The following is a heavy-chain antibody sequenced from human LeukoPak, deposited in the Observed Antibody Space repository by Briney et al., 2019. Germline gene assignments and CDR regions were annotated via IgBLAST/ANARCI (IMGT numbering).Heavy chain of an antibody. D-gene: IGHD3-10*01. Sequence: GASVKVSCQASGYTFTSYGISWVRQAPGQGLEWMGWINAYKGNTNYSQKLQGRVNMTTDTSTSTAYMELRSLRSDDTAVYYCARDLGITMVRGVIIRSPYYYYGMDVWGQGTTVTVSS. CDR3: ARDLGITMVRGVIIRSPYYYYGMDV. V-gene: IGHV1-18*01. J-gene: IGHJ6*02. CDR2: INAYKGNT. CDR1: GYTFTSYG.